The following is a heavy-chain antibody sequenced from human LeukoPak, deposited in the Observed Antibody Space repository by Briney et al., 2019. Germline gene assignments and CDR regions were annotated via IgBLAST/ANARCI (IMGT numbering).Heavy chain of an antibody. CDR2: FDPEDGKT. CDR3: ATGYLVTAGLMDV. CDR1: GYTLTELS. J-gene: IGHJ6*02. D-gene: IGHD6-13*01. Sequence: GASVKVSCKVSGYTLTELSMFWVRQAPGKGSEWMGSFDPEDGKTVYAQKFQGRVTMTEDTSTDTAYMELSSLRSEDTAVYYCATGYLVTAGLMDVWGQGTTVTVSS. V-gene: IGHV1-24*01.